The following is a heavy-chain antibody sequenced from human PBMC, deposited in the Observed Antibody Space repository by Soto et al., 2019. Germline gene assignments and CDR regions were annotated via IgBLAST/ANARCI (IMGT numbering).Heavy chain of an antibody. Sequence: QVQLQEPGPGLVKPSQTLSLTCTVSGCSIRSGDYYWGWIRQPPGQGLEWIGYVYYSGSTYYKPSLKSRVTISGDTSKHKFSLKLSSVTAADTAVYYCATAQGSGFLVSWGQGTLVTVSS. CDR1: GCSIRSGDYY. CDR3: ATAQGSGFLVS. J-gene: IGHJ4*02. CDR2: VYYSGST. D-gene: IGHD3-10*01. V-gene: IGHV4-30-4*01.